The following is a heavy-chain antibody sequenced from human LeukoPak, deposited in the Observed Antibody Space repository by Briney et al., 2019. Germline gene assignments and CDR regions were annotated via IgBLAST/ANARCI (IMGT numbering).Heavy chain of an antibody. J-gene: IGHJ4*02. CDR2: INPNSGNT. Sequence: ASVKVSCKASGYTFTSYDINWVRQATGQGLEWMGWINPNSGNTGYAQKFQGRVTMTRNTSISTAYMELSSLRSEDTAVYYCASRGDPTRLLWFGELYTDFDYWGQGTLVTVSS. CDR3: ASRGDPTRLLWFGELYTDFDY. V-gene: IGHV1-8*01. D-gene: IGHD3-10*01. CDR1: GYTFTSYD.